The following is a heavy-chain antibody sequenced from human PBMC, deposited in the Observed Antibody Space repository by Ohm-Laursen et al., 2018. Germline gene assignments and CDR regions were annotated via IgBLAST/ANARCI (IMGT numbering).Heavy chain of an antibody. J-gene: IGHJ5*02. CDR3: ARDSQGYSSSMRWFDP. CDR1: GGSISSYY. V-gene: IGHV4-4*07. D-gene: IGHD6-13*01. CDR2: IYTSGST. Sequence: SETLSLTCTVSGGSISSYYWSWIRQPAGKGLEWIGRIYTSGSTNYNSSLKSRVTMSVDMSKNQISLKLSSVTAADTAVYYCARDSQGYSSSMRWFDPWGQGTLVTVSS.